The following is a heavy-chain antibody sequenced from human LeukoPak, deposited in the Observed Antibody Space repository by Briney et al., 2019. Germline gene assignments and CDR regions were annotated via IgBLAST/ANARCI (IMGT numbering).Heavy chain of an antibody. CDR2: ITSSSSYI. CDR3: AKEGPSTAAAGRYYFDY. CDR1: GFTFSTYN. J-gene: IGHJ4*02. Sequence: GGSLRLSCAASGFTFSTYNMNWVRQAPGKGLEWVSSITSSSSYIYYADSVKGRFTISRDNAKNSLYLQMNSLRAEDTAVYYCAKEGPSTAAAGRYYFDYWGQGTLVTVSS. D-gene: IGHD6-13*01. V-gene: IGHV3-21*01.